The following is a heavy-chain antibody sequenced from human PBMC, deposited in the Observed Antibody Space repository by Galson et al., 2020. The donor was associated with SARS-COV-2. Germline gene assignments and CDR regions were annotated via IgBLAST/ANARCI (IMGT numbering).Heavy chain of an antibody. J-gene: IGHJ3*02. Sequence: GGSLRLSCAASGFTFDDYAMHWVRQAPGKGLEWVSGISWNSGSIGYADSVKGRFTISRDNAKNSLYLQMNSLRAEDMALYYCAKGYCSSTSCYPDAFDIWGQGTMVTVSS. V-gene: IGHV3-9*03. D-gene: IGHD2-2*01. CDR3: AKGYCSSTSCYPDAFDI. CDR1: GFTFDDYA. CDR2: ISWNSGSI.